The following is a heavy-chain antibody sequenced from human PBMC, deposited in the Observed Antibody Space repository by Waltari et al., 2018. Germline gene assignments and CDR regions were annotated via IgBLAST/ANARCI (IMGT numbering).Heavy chain of an antibody. J-gene: IGHJ4*02. V-gene: IGHV3-9*01. D-gene: IGHD4-17*01. CDR3: ARDLGSDYGNRDY. Sequence: EVQLVESGGGLVQPGRSLRLSCAASGFTFDAYAIHWVRQVPGKGLEWVSGISWNSGRIGYADSVKGRFTITRDSAKNSVHLHMNSVGPEDTAFYYCARDLGSDYGNRDYWGQGTLVTVPS. CDR2: ISWNSGRI. CDR1: GFTFDAYA.